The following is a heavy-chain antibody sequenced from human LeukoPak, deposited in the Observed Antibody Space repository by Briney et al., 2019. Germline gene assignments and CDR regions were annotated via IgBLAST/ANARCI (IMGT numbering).Heavy chain of an antibody. CDR3: AGALSYRDRNDYFYNWFDP. CDR2: IYHDGST. Sequence: SETLSLTCTVSGYSISSGYYWGWIRQPPGKGLEWIGSIYHDGSTHYNPSLESRVTISVDTSKNQLSLNLNSVAAADTAVYYCAGALSYRDRNDYFYNWFDPWGQGTLVIVSS. D-gene: IGHD3-22*01. CDR1: GYSISSGYY. V-gene: IGHV4-38-2*02. J-gene: IGHJ5*02.